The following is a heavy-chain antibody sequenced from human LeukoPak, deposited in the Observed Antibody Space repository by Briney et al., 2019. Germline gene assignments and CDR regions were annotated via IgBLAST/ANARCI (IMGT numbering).Heavy chain of an antibody. CDR2: IYYSGST. CDR1: GGSISSYY. D-gene: IGHD6-13*01. J-gene: IGHJ4*02. CDR3: ARASFGSSPVDY. Sequence: SETLSLTCTVSGGSISSYYWSWIRQPPGKGLEWIGYIYYSGSTSYNPSLKSRVAISVVTAKNQFCLKLSSVSAADTAVYYCARASFGSSPVDYWGQGTLVTVSS. V-gene: IGHV4-59*08.